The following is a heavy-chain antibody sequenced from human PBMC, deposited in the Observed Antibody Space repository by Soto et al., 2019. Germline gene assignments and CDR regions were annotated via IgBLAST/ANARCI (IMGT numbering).Heavy chain of an antibody. CDR3: ARYSYDQDYFDY. V-gene: IGHV4-59*01. Sequence: SETLSLTCTVSGGSISSYYWSWIRQPPGKGLEWIGYIYYSGSTNYNPSLKSRVTISVDTSKNQFSLKLSSVTAADTAVYYCARYSYDQDYFDYWGQGTLVTVSS. J-gene: IGHJ4*02. CDR2: IYYSGST. D-gene: IGHD5-18*01. CDR1: GGSISSYY.